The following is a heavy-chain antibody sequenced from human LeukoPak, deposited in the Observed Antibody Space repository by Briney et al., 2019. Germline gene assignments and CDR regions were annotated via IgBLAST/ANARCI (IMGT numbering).Heavy chain of an antibody. CDR1: GGSISSYY. CDR2: IYYSGST. CDR3: ARIHYDFWSGYRSHYYYYYMDV. D-gene: IGHD3-3*01. J-gene: IGHJ6*03. Sequence: SETLSLTRTVPGGSISSYYWSWIPHPPGKGLEWIGYIYYSGSTNYNPSLKSRVTTSVDTSKNQFSLKLSSVTAADTAVYYCARIHYDFWSGYRSHYYYYYMDVWGKGTTVTVSS. V-gene: IGHV4-59*01.